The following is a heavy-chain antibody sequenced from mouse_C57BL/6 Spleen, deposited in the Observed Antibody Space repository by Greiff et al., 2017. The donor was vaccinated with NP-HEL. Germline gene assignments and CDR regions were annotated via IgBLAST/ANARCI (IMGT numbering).Heavy chain of an antibody. V-gene: IGHV1-53*01. D-gene: IGHD2-3*01. CDR2: INPSNGGT. J-gene: IGHJ4*01. CDR3: ARGDGYYVGYYAMDY. Sequence: QVQLQQPGTELVKPGASVKLSCKASGYTFTSYWMHWVKQRPGQDLEWIGNINPSNGGTNYNEKFKSKATLTVDKSSSTAYMQLSSLTSEDSAVYYCARGDGYYVGYYAMDYWGQGTSVTVSS. CDR1: GYTFTSYW.